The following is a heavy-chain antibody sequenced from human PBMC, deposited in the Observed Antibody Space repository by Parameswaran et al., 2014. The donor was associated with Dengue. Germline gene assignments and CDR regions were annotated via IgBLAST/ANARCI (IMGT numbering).Heavy chain of an antibody. J-gene: IGHJ3*02. Sequence: RWIRQPPGKGLEWVSVIYSGGSTYYADSVKGRFTISRDNSKNTLYLQMNSLRAEDTAVYYCWIQLLDAFDIWGQGTMVTVSS. V-gene: IGHV3-53*01. D-gene: IGHD5-18*01. CDR3: WIQLLDAFDI. CDR2: IYSGGST.